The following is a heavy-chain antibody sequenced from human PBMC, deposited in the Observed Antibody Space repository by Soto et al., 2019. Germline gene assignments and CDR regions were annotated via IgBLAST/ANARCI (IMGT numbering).Heavy chain of an antibody. J-gene: IGHJ6*02. Sequence: QVQLVESGGGVVQPGRSLRLSCAASGFTFSSYVMHWVRQAPGKGLEWVAVISYDGSNKYYADSVKGRFTISRDNSKNTLYLQMNSLRAEDTAVYYCARTPRGQWELPYYYYGMDVWGQGTTVTVSS. CDR1: GFTFSSYV. D-gene: IGHD1-26*01. CDR2: ISYDGSNK. V-gene: IGHV3-30-3*01. CDR3: ARTPRGQWELPYYYYGMDV.